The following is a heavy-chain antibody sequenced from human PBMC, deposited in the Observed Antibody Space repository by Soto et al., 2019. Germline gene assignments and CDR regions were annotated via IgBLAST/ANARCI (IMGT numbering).Heavy chain of an antibody. CDR3: ARDPRKLYDPRWDYYYYMDV. V-gene: IGHV4-4*02. CDR1: SGSISSSNW. J-gene: IGHJ6*03. CDR2: IYHSGST. D-gene: IGHD3-3*01. Sequence: SETLSLTCAVSSGSISSSNWWSWVRQPPGKGLEWIGEIYHSGSTNYNPSLKSRVTISVDKSKNQFSLKLSSVTAADTAVYYCARDPRKLYDPRWDYYYYMDVWGKGTTVTVSS.